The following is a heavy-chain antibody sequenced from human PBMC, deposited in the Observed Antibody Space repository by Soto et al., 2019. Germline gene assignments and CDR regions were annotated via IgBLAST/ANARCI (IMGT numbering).Heavy chain of an antibody. CDR3: ARDIKAPKDAWAFDY. CDR1: GASISSNDW. D-gene: IGHD3-16*01. V-gene: IGHV4-4*02. Sequence: QVQLQESGPGLVMPSGTLSLTCAVSGASISSNDWWNWVRQPPWKGLGWIGEIYPGGTTIYNPSLNSRVSISIDESKNHFSLKLTSVTAADTAVYYCARDIKAPKDAWAFDYWGQGILVTVSS. CDR2: IYPGGTT. J-gene: IGHJ4*02.